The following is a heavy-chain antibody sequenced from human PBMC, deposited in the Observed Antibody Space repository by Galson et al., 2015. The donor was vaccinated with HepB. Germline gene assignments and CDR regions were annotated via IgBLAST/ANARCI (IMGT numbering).Heavy chain of an antibody. Sequence: SLRLSCAASGFTFSIFGMNWVRQAPGKGLEWVASISFFRTYTDYADSVKGRFSISRDDAKNSLYLQMSSLRVDDSAVYFCARSAVTIQPGQKTPFEMWGQGTMVTVSS. V-gene: IGHV3-21*01. J-gene: IGHJ3*02. D-gene: IGHD5-18*01. CDR2: ISFFRTYT. CDR3: ARSAVTIQPGQKTPFEM. CDR1: GFTFSIFG.